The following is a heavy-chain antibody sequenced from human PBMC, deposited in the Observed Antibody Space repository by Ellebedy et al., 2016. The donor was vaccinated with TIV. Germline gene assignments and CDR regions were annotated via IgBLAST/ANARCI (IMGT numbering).Heavy chain of an antibody. CDR2: IWYDGSNK. V-gene: IGHV3-33*01. Sequence: GESLKISXAASGFTFSSHGMHWVRQVPGKGLEWVAVIWYDGSNKYYADSVKGRFTISRDNSKNTLYLQMNSLRAEDTAVYYCAREPMVRGVIRRGYAMDVWGQGTTVTVSS. J-gene: IGHJ6*02. D-gene: IGHD3-10*01. CDR3: AREPMVRGVIRRGYAMDV. CDR1: GFTFSSHG.